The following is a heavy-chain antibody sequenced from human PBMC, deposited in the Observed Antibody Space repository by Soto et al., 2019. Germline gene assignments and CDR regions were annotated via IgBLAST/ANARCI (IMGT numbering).Heavy chain of an antibody. J-gene: IGHJ4*02. CDR3: AKKLRHHIVVVTAIFRPFDY. D-gene: IGHD2-21*02. CDR2: ISGSGGST. Sequence: PVGSLRLSCAASGFTFSSYAMSWVRQAPGKGLEWVSAISGSGGSTYYADSVKGRFTISRDNSKNTLYLQMNSLRAEDTAVYYCAKKLRHHIVVVTAIFRPFDYWGQGTLVTVS. CDR1: GFTFSSYA. V-gene: IGHV3-23*01.